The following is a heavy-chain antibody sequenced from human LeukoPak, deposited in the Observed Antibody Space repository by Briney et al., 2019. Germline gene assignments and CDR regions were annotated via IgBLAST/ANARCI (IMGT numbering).Heavy chain of an antibody. CDR3: AEGCSSTSCPRY. CDR1: GFIFSSYA. V-gene: IGHV3-23*01. J-gene: IGHJ4*02. D-gene: IGHD2-2*01. CDR2: IGESGRST. Sequence: GGSLRLSCAASGFIFSSYAMSWVRQAPGKGLEWVSAIGESGRSTYYADSVKGRFTISGDNSKNTLHLQMNSLRAEDTAVYYCAEGCSSTSCPRYWGQGTLVTVSS.